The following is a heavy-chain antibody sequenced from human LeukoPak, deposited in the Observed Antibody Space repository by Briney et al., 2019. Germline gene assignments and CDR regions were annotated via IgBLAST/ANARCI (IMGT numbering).Heavy chain of an antibody. D-gene: IGHD3-16*01. V-gene: IGHV3-23*01. CDR1: GFTFSSYA. CDR2: ISGSGGST. Sequence: GGSLRLSCAASGFTFSSYAMSWVRQAPGKGLEWVSAISGSGGSTYYADSVKGRFTISRDNSKNTLYLQMNSLRAEDTAVYYCATSWGPDTSAFRWGRDGMDVWGQGTTVIAS. J-gene: IGHJ6*02. CDR3: ATSWGPDTSAFRWGRDGMDV.